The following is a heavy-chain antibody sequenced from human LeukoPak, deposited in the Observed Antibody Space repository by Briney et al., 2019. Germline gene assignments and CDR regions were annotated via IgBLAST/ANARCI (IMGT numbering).Heavy chain of an antibody. CDR2: IYSGGST. V-gene: IGHV3-53*01. CDR3: ARDHNCGGDCYSGMDV. Sequence: GGSLRLSCAASGFTVSTNYMSWVRQAPGKGLEWVSVIYSGGSTYYADSVKGRFTISRDSSKNTVYLQMNSLRAEDTAVYYCARDHNCGGDCYSGMDVWGKGITVTVSS. CDR1: GFTVSTNY. D-gene: IGHD2-21*01. J-gene: IGHJ6*04.